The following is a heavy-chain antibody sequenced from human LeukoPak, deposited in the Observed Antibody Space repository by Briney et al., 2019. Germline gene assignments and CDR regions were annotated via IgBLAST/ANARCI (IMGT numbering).Heavy chain of an antibody. Sequence: VALVKVSCKASGYTFTSYDINWVRQATGQGLEWMGGIIPIFGTANYAQKFQGRVTITADESTSTAYMELSSLRSEDTAVYYCARGVRVAAAGTGLDYWGQGTLVTVSS. J-gene: IGHJ4*02. D-gene: IGHD6-13*01. CDR2: IIPIFGTA. V-gene: IGHV1-69*13. CDR3: ARGVRVAAAGTGLDY. CDR1: GYTFTSYD.